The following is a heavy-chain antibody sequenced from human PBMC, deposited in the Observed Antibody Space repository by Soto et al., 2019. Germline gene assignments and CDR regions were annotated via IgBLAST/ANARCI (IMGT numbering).Heavy chain of an antibody. CDR2: IYSGGST. CDR3: AKDWYGDYDGDAFDI. D-gene: IGHD4-17*01. J-gene: IGHJ3*02. V-gene: IGHV3-53*04. Sequence: EVQLVESGGGLVQPGGSLRLSCAASGFTVSSNYMSWVRQAPGKGLEWVSVIYSGGSTYYADSVKGRFTISRHNSKNTLYLQMNSLRAEDTAVYYCAKDWYGDYDGDAFDIWGQGTMVTVSS. CDR1: GFTVSSNY.